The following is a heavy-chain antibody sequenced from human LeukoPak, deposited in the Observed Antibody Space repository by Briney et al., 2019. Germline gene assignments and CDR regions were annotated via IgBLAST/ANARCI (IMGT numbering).Heavy chain of an antibody. CDR1: GFTFSSYW. V-gene: IGHV3-7*01. CDR2: IKQDGSEK. J-gene: IGHJ4*02. CDR3: ARSTVTTSPYFFDY. Sequence: GSLRLSCAASGFTFSSYWMSWVRQAPGKGLEWVANIKQDGSEKYYVDSVKGRFTISRDNAKNSLYLQMNSLRAEDTAVYYCARSTVTTSPYFFDYWGQGTLVTVSS. D-gene: IGHD4-17*01.